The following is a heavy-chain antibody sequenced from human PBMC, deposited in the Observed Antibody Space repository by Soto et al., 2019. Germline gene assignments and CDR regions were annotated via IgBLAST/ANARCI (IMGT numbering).Heavy chain of an antibody. CDR3: ARGYYDFWSGYSINGPGFDY. CDR1: GGSFSGYY. J-gene: IGHJ4*02. V-gene: IGHV4-34*01. CDR2: INHSGST. D-gene: IGHD3-3*01. Sequence: SETLSLTCAVYGGSFSGYYWSWIRQPPGKGLEWIGEINHSGSTNYNPSLKSRVTISVDTSKNQFSLKLSSVTAADTAVYYCARGYYDFWSGYSINGPGFDYWGQGTLVTVSS.